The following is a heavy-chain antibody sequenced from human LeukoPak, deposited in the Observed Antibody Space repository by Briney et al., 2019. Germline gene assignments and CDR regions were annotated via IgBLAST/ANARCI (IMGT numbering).Heavy chain of an antibody. J-gene: IGHJ4*02. CDR2: IYYSGST. V-gene: IGHV4-39*07. CDR3: AREYCSGGSCYDEPKYYFDY. CDR1: GDSISSNNYY. Sequence: SETLSLTCSVSGDSISSNNYYWGWIRQPPGKGLEWIGSIYYSGSTYYNPSLKSRVTISVDTSKNQFSLKLSSVTAADTAVYYCAREYCSGGSCYDEPKYYFDYWGQGTLVTVSS. D-gene: IGHD2-15*01.